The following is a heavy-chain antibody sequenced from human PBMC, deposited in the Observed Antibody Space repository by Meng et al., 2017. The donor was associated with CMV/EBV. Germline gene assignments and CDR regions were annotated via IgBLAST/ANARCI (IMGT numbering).Heavy chain of an antibody. V-gene: IGHV1-69*10. CDR1: GGTFISYA. Sequence: SVKVSCKASGGTFISYAISWVRQAPGQGLEWMGGIIPILGIANYAQKFQGRVTITADKSTSTAYMELSSLRSEETAVYYCARGLKPELIAARPYYYYGMDVWGQGTTVTVSS. D-gene: IGHD6-6*01. CDR3: ARGLKPELIAARPYYYYGMDV. J-gene: IGHJ6*02. CDR2: IIPILGIA.